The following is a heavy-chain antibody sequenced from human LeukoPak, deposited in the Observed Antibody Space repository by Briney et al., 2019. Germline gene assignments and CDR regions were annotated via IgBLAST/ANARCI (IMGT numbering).Heavy chain of an antibody. V-gene: IGHV1-69*13. CDR1: GGIFSSYA. CDR2: IIPIFGTA. J-gene: IGHJ4*02. Sequence: SVKVSCKASGGIFSSYAISWVRQAPGQGLEWMGGIIPIFGTANYAQKFQGRVTITADESTSTAYMELSSLRSEDTAVYYCAREEDDILTGIYFDYWGQGTLVTVSS. CDR3: AREEDDILTGIYFDY. D-gene: IGHD3-9*01.